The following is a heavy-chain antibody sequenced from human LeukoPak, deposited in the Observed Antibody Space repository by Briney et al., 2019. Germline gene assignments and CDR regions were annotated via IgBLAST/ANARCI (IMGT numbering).Heavy chain of an antibody. J-gene: IGHJ6*03. Sequence: GASVKVSCKASGGTFSSYAISWVRQAPGQGLEWMGGIIPIFGTANYAQKFQGRVTMTRNTSISTVYMELSSLRSEDTAVYYCARDNGGTAMAYYYYYYMDVWGTGTTVTISS. CDR1: GGTFSSYA. CDR2: IIPIFGTA. D-gene: IGHD5-18*01. CDR3: ARDNGGTAMAYYYYYYMDV. V-gene: IGHV1-69*05.